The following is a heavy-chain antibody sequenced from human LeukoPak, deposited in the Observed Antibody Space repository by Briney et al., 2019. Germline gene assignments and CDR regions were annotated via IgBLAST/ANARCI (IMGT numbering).Heavy chain of an antibody. D-gene: IGHD2-2*01. CDR3: ARDKIYAFDY. J-gene: IGHJ4*02. CDR2: IGSGSDLI. Sequence: GGSLRLSCAASGFTFSDYSMNWVRQAPGKGLEWVSYIGSGSDLIYYADSVKGRFTISRDNVKKSLYLQMNSLRDEDTAVYYCARDKIYAFDYWGQGALVTVSS. CDR1: GFTFSDYS. V-gene: IGHV3-48*02.